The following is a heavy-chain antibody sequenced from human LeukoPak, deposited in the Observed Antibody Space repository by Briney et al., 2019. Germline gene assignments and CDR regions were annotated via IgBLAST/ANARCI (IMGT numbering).Heavy chain of an antibody. D-gene: IGHD3-22*01. V-gene: IGHV3-7*01. CDR3: ARYSSGSLHFDY. CDR2: TKQDGSEK. CDR1: GFTFSSYW. Sequence: PGGSLRLSCAASGFTFSSYWMNWVRQAPGKGLEWVANTKQDGSEKYYVDSVRGRFTISRDNAKNSLYLQMNSLRAEDTAVYYCARYSSGSLHFDYWGQGTLVTVSS. J-gene: IGHJ4*02.